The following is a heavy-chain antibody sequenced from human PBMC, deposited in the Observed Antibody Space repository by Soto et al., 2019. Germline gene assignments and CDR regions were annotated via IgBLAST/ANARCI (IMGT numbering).Heavy chain of an antibody. CDR1: GGSVSSGSYY. CDR2: IYYSGST. V-gene: IGHV4-61*01. J-gene: IGHJ5*02. CDR3: ARAEYYDFWRGYYTSWFDP. Sequence: SETLSLTCTVSGGSVSSGSYYWSWIRQPPGKGLEWIGYIYYSGSTNYNPSLKSRVTISVDTSKNQFSLKLSSVTAADTAVYYCARAEYYDFWRGYYTSWFDPWGQGTRVTVS. D-gene: IGHD3-3*01.